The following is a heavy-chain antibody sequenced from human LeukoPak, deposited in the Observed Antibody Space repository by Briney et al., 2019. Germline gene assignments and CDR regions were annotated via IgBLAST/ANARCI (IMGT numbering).Heavy chain of an antibody. V-gene: IGHV3-23*01. Sequence: GGSLRLSCAASGFTFSSYAMSWVRQAPGKGLEWVSGISGSGGSTYYADSVKGRFTISRDNSKNTLYLQMNSLRAEDTAVYYCARASTNSAAAGYYYFDYWGQGTLVTVSS. D-gene: IGHD6-13*01. CDR2: ISGSGGST. CDR1: GFTFSSYA. CDR3: ARASTNSAAAGYYYFDY. J-gene: IGHJ4*02.